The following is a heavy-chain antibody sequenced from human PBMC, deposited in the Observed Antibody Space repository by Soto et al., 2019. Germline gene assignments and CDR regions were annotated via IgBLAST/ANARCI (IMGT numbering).Heavy chain of an antibody. CDR2: IFSNDEK. V-gene: IGHV2-26*01. D-gene: IGHD4-4*01. J-gene: IGHJ5*02. CDR1: GFSLSNARMS. CDR3: ARIPLYSTYGWFDP. Sequence: QVTLKESGPVLVKPTEILTLTCTVSGFSLSNARMSVSWIRQPPGKAREWLAHIFSNDEKSYSTSLKSRLTISKDTTKSQVVLTMTNMDPVDTATYYCARIPLYSTYGWFDPWGQGTLVTVSS.